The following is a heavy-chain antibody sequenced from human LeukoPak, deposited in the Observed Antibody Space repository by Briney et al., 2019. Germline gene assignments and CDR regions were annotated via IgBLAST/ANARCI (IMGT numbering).Heavy chain of an antibody. D-gene: IGHD6-19*01. J-gene: IGHJ5*02. CDR1: GGSISSYY. Sequence: SETLSLTCTVSGGSISSYYWSWIRQPPGKGLEWIGEINHRGGTNYNPSLKSRVTISVDTSKNQFSLKLSSVTAADTAVYYCARGGVTSMAVASKGVGNWFDPWGQGTLVTVSS. CDR3: ARGGVTSMAVASKGVGNWFDP. CDR2: INHRGGT. V-gene: IGHV4-34*01.